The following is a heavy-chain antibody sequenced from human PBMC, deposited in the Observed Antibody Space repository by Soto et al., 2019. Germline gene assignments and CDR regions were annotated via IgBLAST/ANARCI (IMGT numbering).Heavy chain of an antibody. Sequence: QVQLVESGGGVVQPGRSLRLSCAASGFTFSSYGMHWVRQAPGKGLEWVAVISYDGSNKYYADSVKGRFTISRDNSKNTLYLQMNSLRAEDTAVYYCARDATIAAADYYFDYWGQGTLVTVSS. CDR2: ISYDGSNK. V-gene: IGHV3-30*03. CDR1: GFTFSSYG. J-gene: IGHJ4*02. CDR3: ARDATIAAADYYFDY. D-gene: IGHD6-13*01.